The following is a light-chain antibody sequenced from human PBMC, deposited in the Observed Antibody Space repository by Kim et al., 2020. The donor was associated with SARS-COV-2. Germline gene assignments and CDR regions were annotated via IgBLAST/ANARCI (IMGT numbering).Light chain of an antibody. V-gene: IGKV1-39*01. CDR3: QQSYITPLT. CDR1: QNIRNY. CDR2: GAS. J-gene: IGKJ4*01. Sequence: EIKMTQSPSSLSASVGDRITITCRASQNIRNYLNWYQHKPGKAPKVLIYGASSLESGVPSRFSGSGSGTDFTLTISSLQPEDFATYYCQQSYITPLTFGGGTKVEIK.